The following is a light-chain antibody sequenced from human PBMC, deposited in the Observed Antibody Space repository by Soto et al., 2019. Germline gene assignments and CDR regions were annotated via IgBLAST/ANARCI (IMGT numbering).Light chain of an antibody. Sequence: SYELTQPPSVSMAPGQTARITCGGNNIGSTSVHWYQQRPGQAPVLVVYDDNDRPSGIPERFSGSNSENTATLTITRVEAGDEADYYCQVWNITTDHYVFGAGTKLTVL. CDR1: NIGSTS. CDR3: QVWNITTDHYV. J-gene: IGLJ1*01. CDR2: DDN. V-gene: IGLV3-21*02.